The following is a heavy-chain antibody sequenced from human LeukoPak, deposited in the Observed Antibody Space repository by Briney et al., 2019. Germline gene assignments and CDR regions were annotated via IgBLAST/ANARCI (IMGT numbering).Heavy chain of an antibody. CDR2: FYPGAGGSAASDI. Sequence: GQSLKISCKGSGYNFANNWIGWVRQQPGKGLEWMAIFYPGAGGSAASDIRYSPSFQGQVTISADKSISTAYLQWSSLKASDTAMYYCARNSMEGAYDSSGYYFYGMDAWGQGTTVTVSS. J-gene: IGHJ6*02. CDR3: ARNSMEGAYDSSGYYFYGMDA. V-gene: IGHV5-51*01. D-gene: IGHD3-22*01. CDR1: GYNFANNW.